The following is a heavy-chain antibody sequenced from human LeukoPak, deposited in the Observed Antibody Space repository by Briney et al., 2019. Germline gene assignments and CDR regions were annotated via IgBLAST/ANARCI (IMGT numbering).Heavy chain of an antibody. CDR1: GYTFTSYG. Sequence: ASVKVSCKASGYTFTSYGISWVRQAPGQGLEWMGWISAYNGNTNYAQKLQGRVTMTTDTSTSTAYMELRSLRSDDTAVYYCAGRLGYCSSARCPSPWGQGTMVTVSS. V-gene: IGHV1-18*01. CDR2: ISAYNGNT. D-gene: IGHD2-2*01. CDR3: AGRLGYCSSARCPSP. J-gene: IGHJ3*01.